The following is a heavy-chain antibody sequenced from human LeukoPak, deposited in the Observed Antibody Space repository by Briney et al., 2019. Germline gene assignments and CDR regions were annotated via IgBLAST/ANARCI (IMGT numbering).Heavy chain of an antibody. CDR2: IYPGDSDT. Sequence: GESLKISCKGSGYTFTRYWTAWVRQMPGKGLEWMGIIYPGDSDTRYSPSFQGQVTISADKSISTAYLQWSSLKASDTAMYYCARHRDGYADYWGQGTLVTVSS. CDR1: GYTFTRYW. CDR3: ARHRDGYADY. J-gene: IGHJ4*02. D-gene: IGHD5-24*01. V-gene: IGHV5-51*01.